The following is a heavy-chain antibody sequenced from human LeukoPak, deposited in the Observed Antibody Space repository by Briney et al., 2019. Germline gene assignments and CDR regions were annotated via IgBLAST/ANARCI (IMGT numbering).Heavy chain of an antibody. V-gene: IGHV3-21*01. CDR3: ARVGYCSSTSCYTDY. D-gene: IGHD2-2*02. CDR1: GFTFSSYS. Sequence: GGSLRLSCAASGFTFSSYSMNWVRQAPGKGLEWVSSISSSRSYIYYADSGKGRFTISRDNAKNSLYLQMNSLRAEATAVYYCARVGYCSSTSCYTDYWGQGTLVTVSS. J-gene: IGHJ4*02. CDR2: ISSSRSYI.